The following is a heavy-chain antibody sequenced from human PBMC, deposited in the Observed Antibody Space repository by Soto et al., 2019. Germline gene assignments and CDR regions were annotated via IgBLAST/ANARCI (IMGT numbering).Heavy chain of an antibody. CDR3: ARDEVVPAAIASGWFDP. V-gene: IGHV1-69*08. D-gene: IGHD2-2*01. CDR2: IIPILGIA. CDR1: RGTFSSYT. Sequence: QVQLVQSGAEVKKPGSSVKVSCKASRGTFSSYTISWVRQAPGQGLEWMGRIIPILGIANYAQKFQGRVTITADKSTSTAYMELSSLRSEDTAVYYCARDEVVPAAIASGWFDPWGQGTLVTVSS. J-gene: IGHJ5*02.